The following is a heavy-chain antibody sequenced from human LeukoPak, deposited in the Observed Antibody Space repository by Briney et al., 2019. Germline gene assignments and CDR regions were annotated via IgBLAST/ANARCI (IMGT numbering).Heavy chain of an antibody. Sequence: ASVKASCKASGYTFTSYGISWVRQAPGQGLEWMGWISAYNGNTNYAQKLQGRVTMTTDTSTSTAYMELRSLRSDDTAVYYCASAVAVVGRYGMDVWGQGTTVTVSS. D-gene: IGHD6-19*01. CDR3: ASAVAVVGRYGMDV. V-gene: IGHV1-18*01. CDR2: ISAYNGNT. CDR1: GYTFTSYG. J-gene: IGHJ6*02.